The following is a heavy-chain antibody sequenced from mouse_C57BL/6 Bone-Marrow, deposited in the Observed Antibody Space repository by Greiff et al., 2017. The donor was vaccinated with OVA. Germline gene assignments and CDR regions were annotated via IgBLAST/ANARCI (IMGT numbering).Heavy chain of an antibody. V-gene: IGHV8-12*01. D-gene: IGHD2-10*02. Sequence: QVQLKESGPGILQSSQTLSLTCSFSGFSLSTSGMGVSWIRQPSGKGLEWLVHIYWDDDKRSNPFLKRRPTFSKDTYRNQLILKINSVDTADTATYCCARRSLGYGNWFADWGTGTLVTVSA. CDR1: GFSLSTSGMG. CDR3: ARRSLGYGNWFAD. J-gene: IGHJ3*01. CDR2: IYWDDDK.